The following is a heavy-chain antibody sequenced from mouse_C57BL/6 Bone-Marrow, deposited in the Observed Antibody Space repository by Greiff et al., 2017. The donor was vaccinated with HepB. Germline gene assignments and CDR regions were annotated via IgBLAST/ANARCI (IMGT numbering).Heavy chain of an antibody. V-gene: IGHV1-81*01. J-gene: IGHJ3*01. CDR1: GYTFTSYG. Sequence: QVQLKESGAELARPGASVKLSCKASGYTFTSYGISWVKQRTGQGLEWIGEIYPRSGNTYYNEKFKGKATLTADKSSSTAYMELRSLTSEDSAVYFCAIKPPLTPLAYWGQGTLVTVSA. D-gene: IGHD4-1*01. CDR2: IYPRSGNT. CDR3: AIKPPLTPLAY.